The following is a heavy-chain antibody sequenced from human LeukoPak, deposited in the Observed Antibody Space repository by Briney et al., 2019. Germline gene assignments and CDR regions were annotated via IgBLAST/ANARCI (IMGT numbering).Heavy chain of an antibody. CDR2: INPNSGAT. D-gene: IGHD4-23*01. CDR3: AREMTPVGGSPLIWFDR. V-gene: IGHV1-2*02. Sequence: ASVKVSCKASGYTFTSYYMHWVRQAPGQGLEWMGWINPNSGATKSAQKFQGRVTMTRDTSITTAYMELYSLRSDDTALYYCAREMTPVGGSPLIWFDRWGQGTLVTVSS. CDR1: GYTFTSYY. J-gene: IGHJ5*02.